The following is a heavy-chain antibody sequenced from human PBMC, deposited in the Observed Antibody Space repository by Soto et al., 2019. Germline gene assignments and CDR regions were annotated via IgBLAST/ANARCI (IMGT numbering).Heavy chain of an antibody. CDR1: GFTFSNAW. CDR2: IKSKTDGGTT. Sequence: GGSLRLSCAASGFTFSNAWMNWVRQAPGKGLEWVGRIKSKTDGGTTDYAAPVKGRFTISRDDSKNTLYLQMNSLKTEDTAVYYCTTGGSITMVRGQWGYYYYYGMDVWGQGTTVTSP. J-gene: IGHJ6*02. D-gene: IGHD3-10*01. V-gene: IGHV3-15*07. CDR3: TTGGSITMVRGQWGYYYYYGMDV.